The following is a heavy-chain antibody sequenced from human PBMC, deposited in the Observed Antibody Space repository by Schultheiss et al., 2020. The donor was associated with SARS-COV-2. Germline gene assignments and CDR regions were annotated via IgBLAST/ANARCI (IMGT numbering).Heavy chain of an antibody. CDR3: AKEGYIVVVPAAPDY. V-gene: IGHV4-34*01. J-gene: IGHJ4*02. CDR1: GGSFSGYY. Sequence: SETLSLTCAVYGGSFSGYYWSWIRQPPGKGLEWIGEINHSGSTNYNPSLKSRVTISVDTSKNQFSLKLSSVTAADTAVYYCAKEGYIVVVPAAPDYWGQGTLVTVSS. CDR2: INHSGST. D-gene: IGHD2-2*01.